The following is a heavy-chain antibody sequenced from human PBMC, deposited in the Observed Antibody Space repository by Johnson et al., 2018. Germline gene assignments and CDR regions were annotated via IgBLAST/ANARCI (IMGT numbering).Heavy chain of an antibody. J-gene: IGHJ3*02. D-gene: IGHD6-13*01. CDR2: IYTGGDT. Sequence: VQLVESGGGLVQPGGSLRLSCEVSGFTFSSYWMSWVRQAPGKGLEWVSAIYTGGDTAYADSVKGRFTISRDTSKNTPCLQMNSLRPEDTALYYCASPRHGRSWYLFTQPHAFDIWGQGTMVTVSS. CDR3: ASPRHGRSWYLFTQPHAFDI. CDR1: GFTFSSYW. V-gene: IGHV3-66*02.